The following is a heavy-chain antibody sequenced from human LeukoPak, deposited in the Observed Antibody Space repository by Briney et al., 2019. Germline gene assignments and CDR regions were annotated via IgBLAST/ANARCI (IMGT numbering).Heavy chain of an antibody. Sequence: ASVKVSCKASGGTFSSYAISWVRQAPGQGLEWMGGIIPIFGTANYAQKFQGRVTITADESTSTAYMELSSLRSEDTAVYYCAYQGYCSGGSCSNWFDPWGQGTLVTVSS. V-gene: IGHV1-69*13. CDR2: IIPIFGTA. J-gene: IGHJ5*02. D-gene: IGHD2-15*01. CDR1: GGTFSSYA. CDR3: AYQGYCSGGSCSNWFDP.